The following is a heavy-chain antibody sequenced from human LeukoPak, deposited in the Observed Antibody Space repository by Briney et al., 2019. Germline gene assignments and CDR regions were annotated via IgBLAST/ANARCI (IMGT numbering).Heavy chain of an antibody. CDR2: IYTSGST. V-gene: IGHV4-61*02. CDR3: ARSPTILYYMDV. D-gene: IGHD5-12*01. CDR1: GGSISSGSYY. Sequence: SQTLSLTCTVSGGSISSGSYYWSWIRQPAGKGLEWIGRIYTSGSTNYNPSLKSRVTISVDTSKNQFSLKLSSVTAADTAVYYCARSPTILYYMDVWGKGTTVTVSS. J-gene: IGHJ6*03.